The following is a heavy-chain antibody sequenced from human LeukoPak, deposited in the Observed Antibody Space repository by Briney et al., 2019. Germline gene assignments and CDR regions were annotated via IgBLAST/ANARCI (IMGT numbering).Heavy chain of an antibody. CDR1: GYTFSGSF. J-gene: IGHJ6*02. V-gene: IGHV1-2*02. Sequence: ASVRVSCTAPGYTFSGSFMHWVRQAPGQGLEWMGWIKPNSAGTRYAQKFQGRSTMTRDTSINTAYMELSWLTSDDTAVYYCARDVAAAGNYYYYGMDVWGQGTTVTVSS. CDR3: ARDVAAAGNYYYYGMDV. D-gene: IGHD6-13*01. CDR2: IKPNSAGT.